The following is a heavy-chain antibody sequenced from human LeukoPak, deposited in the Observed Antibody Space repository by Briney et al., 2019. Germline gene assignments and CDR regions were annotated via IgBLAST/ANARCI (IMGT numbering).Heavy chain of an antibody. CDR2: ISYDGSNK. CDR3: AKDLADYYDSSGSFDY. Sequence: GRALRLSCAASGFTFSSYGMHWVRQAPGKGLEWVAVISYDGSNKYYADSVKGRFTISRDNSKNTLYLQMNSLRAEDTAVYYCAKDLADYYDSSGSFDYWGQGTLVTVSS. CDR1: GFTFSSYG. D-gene: IGHD3-22*01. J-gene: IGHJ4*02. V-gene: IGHV3-30*18.